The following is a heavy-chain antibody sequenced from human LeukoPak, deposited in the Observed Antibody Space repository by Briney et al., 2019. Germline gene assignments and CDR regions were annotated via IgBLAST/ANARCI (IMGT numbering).Heavy chain of an antibody. V-gene: IGHV4-34*01. J-gene: IGHJ5*02. CDR1: GGSFSGYY. D-gene: IGHD3-9*01. Sequence: PSETLSLTCAVYGGSFSGYYWSWIRQPPGKGLEWIGEINHSGSTNYNPSLKSRVTISVDTSKNQSSLKLSSVTAADTAVYYCARANYDILTGYPGSWFDPWGQGTLVTVSS. CDR2: INHSGST. CDR3: ARANYDILTGYPGSWFDP.